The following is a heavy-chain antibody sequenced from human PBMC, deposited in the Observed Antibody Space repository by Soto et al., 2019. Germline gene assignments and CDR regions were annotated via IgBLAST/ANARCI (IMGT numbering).Heavy chain of an antibody. CDR2: ISWNSGSI. D-gene: IGHD7-27*01. V-gene: IGHV3-9*01. Sequence: GGSLRLSCAASGFTFDDYAMHWVRQAPGKGLEWVSGISWNSGSIGYADSVKGRFTISRDNAKNSLYLQMNSLRAEDTALYYCAKDNRGTWGFPGYWGQGTLVTVSS. CDR1: GFTFDDYA. J-gene: IGHJ4*02. CDR3: AKDNRGTWGFPGY.